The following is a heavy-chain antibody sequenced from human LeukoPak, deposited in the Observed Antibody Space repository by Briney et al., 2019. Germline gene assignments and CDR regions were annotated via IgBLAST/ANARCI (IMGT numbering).Heavy chain of an antibody. CDR2: INHSGST. Sequence: SETLSLTCAVYGGSFSGYYWSWIRQPPGKGLEWIGEINHSGSTNYNPSLKSRVTISVDTSKNQFSLKLSSVTAADTAVYYCARGATGNWFDPWGQGTLVTVSS. D-gene: IGHD1-14*01. J-gene: IGHJ5*02. CDR3: ARGATGNWFDP. CDR1: GGSFSGYY. V-gene: IGHV4-34*01.